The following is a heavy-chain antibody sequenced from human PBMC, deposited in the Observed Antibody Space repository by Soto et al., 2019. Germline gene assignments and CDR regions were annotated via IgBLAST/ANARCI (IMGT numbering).Heavy chain of an antibody. Sequence: GGSLRLSCTASGGPFTSYAMNWVRQAPGKGLEWVAVIWYDGSNRYHADSVKGRFTISRDNSKNTLYLQMNSLRVEDTAVYYCATWRGNYPDGYFDFWGQGTLVTVSS. D-gene: IGHD1-26*01. V-gene: IGHV3-33*01. CDR2: IWYDGSNR. CDR3: ATWRGNYPDGYFDF. CDR1: GGPFTSYA. J-gene: IGHJ4*02.